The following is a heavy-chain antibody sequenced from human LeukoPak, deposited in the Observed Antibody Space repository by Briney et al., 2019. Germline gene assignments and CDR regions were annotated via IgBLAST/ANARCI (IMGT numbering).Heavy chain of an antibody. CDR2: IDSDGRTT. CDR3: ARGGSSGWYGDPFDY. V-gene: IGHV3-74*01. Sequence: GGSLRLSCVASGFTFSSYWMHWVRQAPGKGLGWVSRIDSDGRTTNYADSVKGRFTISRDNAKNTLYLQMNSLRAEDTAVYYCARGGSSGWYGDPFDYWGQGTLVTVSS. CDR1: GFTFSSYW. J-gene: IGHJ4*02. D-gene: IGHD6-19*01.